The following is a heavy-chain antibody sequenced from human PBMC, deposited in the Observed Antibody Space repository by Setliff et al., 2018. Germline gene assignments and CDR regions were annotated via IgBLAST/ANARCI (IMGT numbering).Heavy chain of an antibody. CDR3: ARRVRIAVLNLYYFEY. V-gene: IGHV1-18*01. CDR2: ISGYNGGT. Sequence: ASVKVSCKASGYTFTSYGFSWVRQAPGQGLEWMGWISGYNGGTNYAQKFQGWVTITRDASASTAYMELSSLRSEDTAVYYCARRVRIAVLNLYYFEYWGQGTLVTVSS. CDR1: GYTFTSYG. D-gene: IGHD6-19*01. J-gene: IGHJ4*02.